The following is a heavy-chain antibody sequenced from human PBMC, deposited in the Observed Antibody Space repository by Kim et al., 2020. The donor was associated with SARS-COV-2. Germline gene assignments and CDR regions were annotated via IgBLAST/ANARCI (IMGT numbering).Heavy chain of an antibody. Sequence: SETLSLTCAVYAGSFSGYYWSWIRQPPGKGLEWIGEINHSGSTNYNPSLKSRVTISVDTSKNQFSLKLSSVTAADTAVYYCARGVYSYGYRGSDYWGQGTLVTVSS. CDR1: AGSFSGYY. CDR2: INHSGST. CDR3: ARGVYSYGYRGSDY. V-gene: IGHV4-34*01. J-gene: IGHJ4*02. D-gene: IGHD5-18*01.